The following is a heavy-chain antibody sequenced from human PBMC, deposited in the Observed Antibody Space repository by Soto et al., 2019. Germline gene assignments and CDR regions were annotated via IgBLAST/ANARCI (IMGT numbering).Heavy chain of an antibody. CDR2: INPNSGGT. CDR3: ARVGGGLASLGYYGMDV. D-gene: IGHD3-10*01. CDR1: GYTFIGCY. V-gene: IGHV1-2*04. Sequence: ASVKVSFTSSGYTFIGCYIHWVRQAPGQGLEWMGWINPNSGGTNYAQRFQGWVTMTRDRSISTAYMELSRLKSDDTAVYYCARVGGGLASLGYYGMDVWGQGTTVTVSS. J-gene: IGHJ6*02.